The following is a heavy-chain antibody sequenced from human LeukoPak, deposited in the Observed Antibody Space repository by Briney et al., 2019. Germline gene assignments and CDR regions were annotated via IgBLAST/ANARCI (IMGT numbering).Heavy chain of an antibody. V-gene: IGHV4-59*01. J-gene: IGHJ3*02. CDR1: GGSISSYY. Sequence: SETLSLTCTVSGGSISSYYWSWIRQPPGKGLEWIRYIYYSGSTNYNPSLKSRVTISVDTSKNQFSLKLSSVTAADTAVYYCARGYGDYAAFDIWGQGTMVTVSS. D-gene: IGHD4-17*01. CDR3: ARGYGDYAAFDI. CDR2: IYYSGST.